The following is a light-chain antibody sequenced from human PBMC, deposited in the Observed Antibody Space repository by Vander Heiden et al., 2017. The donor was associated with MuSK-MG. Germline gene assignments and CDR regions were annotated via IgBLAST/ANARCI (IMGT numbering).Light chain of an antibody. CDR2: SNN. CDR1: SSNIGSNT. J-gene: IGLJ3*02. Sequence: QSVLTQPPSASGTPGQRVTISCSGSSSNIGSNTVNWYQQLPGTAPKLLIDSNNQRPSGVPDRFSGSKSGTSASLAISGLQSEEEADYYCAAWDDSLNGWVFGGGTKLTVL. CDR3: AAWDDSLNGWV. V-gene: IGLV1-44*01.